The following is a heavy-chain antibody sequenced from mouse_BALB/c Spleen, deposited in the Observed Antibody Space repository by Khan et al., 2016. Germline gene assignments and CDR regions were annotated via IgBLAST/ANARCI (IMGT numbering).Heavy chain of an antibody. V-gene: IGHV14-3*02. CDR1: GFNIKDTF. CDR3: ARRGPIYYYGSTYGY. Sequence: VQLQQSGAELVKPGASVKLFCTASGFNIKDTFMHWVKQRPEQGLEWIGRIDPANGNTRYDPKFQGKATITADTSSNTAYLQLSSLTSEDTAVYYCARRGPIYYYGSTYGYWGQGTTLTVSS. J-gene: IGHJ2*01. CDR2: IDPANGNT. D-gene: IGHD1-1*01.